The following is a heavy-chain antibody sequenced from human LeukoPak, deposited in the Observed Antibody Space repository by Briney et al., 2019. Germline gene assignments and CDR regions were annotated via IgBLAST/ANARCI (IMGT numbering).Heavy chain of an antibody. CDR2: IYYSGST. CDR3: ARHYKSTRTTVFDY. V-gene: IGHV4-59*08. CDR1: GGSINIYC. Sequence: SETLSLTCTVSGGSINIYCWSWIRQPPGKGLEWIGYIYYSGSTNYNPSLKSRVTISVDTSKNQFSLKLNSVTAADTALYFCARHYKSTRTTVFDYWGQGTLVTVSS. D-gene: IGHD4-11*01. J-gene: IGHJ4*02.